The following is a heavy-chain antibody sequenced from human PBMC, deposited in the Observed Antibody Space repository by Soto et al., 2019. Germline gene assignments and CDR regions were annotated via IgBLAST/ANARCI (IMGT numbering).Heavy chain of an antibody. V-gene: IGHV3-30*03. CDR2: ISYDGSNK. Sequence: PGGSLRLSCAASGFTFSSYGMHWVRQAPGKGLEWVAVISYDGSNKYYADSVKGRFTISRDNSKNTLYLQMNSLRAEDTAVYYCATPFVDIVATISGNYFDYWGQGTLVTVSS. CDR1: GFTFSSYG. D-gene: IGHD5-12*01. CDR3: ATPFVDIVATISGNYFDY. J-gene: IGHJ4*02.